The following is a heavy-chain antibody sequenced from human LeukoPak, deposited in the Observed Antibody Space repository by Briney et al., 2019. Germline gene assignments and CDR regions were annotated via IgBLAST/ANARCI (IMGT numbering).Heavy chain of an antibody. J-gene: IGHJ4*02. V-gene: IGHV3-30*18. CDR1: GFTFSSYG. D-gene: IGHD3-10*01. Sequence: GGSLRLSCAASGFTFSSYGMHWVRQAPGKGLEWVAVISYDGSNKYYADSVKGRFTISRDNSKNTLYLQMNSLRAEDTAVYYCAKSRGSMVRGVIALFDYWGQGTLVTVSS. CDR2: ISYDGSNK. CDR3: AKSRGSMVRGVIALFDY.